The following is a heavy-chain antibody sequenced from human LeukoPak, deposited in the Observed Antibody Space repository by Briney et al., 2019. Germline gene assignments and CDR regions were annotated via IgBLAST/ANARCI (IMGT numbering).Heavy chain of an antibody. D-gene: IGHD3-10*01. Sequence: ASETLSLTCTVSGGSISSYYWGWIRQPPGKGLEWIGSIYYSGSTYYNPSPKSRVTISVDTSKNQFSLKLSSVTAADTAVYYCARHGYYYGSGSYYNLYYFDYWGQGTLVTVSS. CDR2: IYYSGST. V-gene: IGHV4-39*01. CDR3: ARHGYYYGSGSYYNLYYFDY. CDR1: GGSISSYY. J-gene: IGHJ4*02.